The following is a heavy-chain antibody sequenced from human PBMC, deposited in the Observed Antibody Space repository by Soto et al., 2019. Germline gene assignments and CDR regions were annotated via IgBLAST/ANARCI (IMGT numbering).Heavy chain of an antibody. CDR3: ARDLRAAGRPGMDV. CDR2: IIPIVGTG. J-gene: IGHJ6*02. CDR1: GGSFSSYA. V-gene: IGHV1-69*13. Sequence: SVKVSCKASGGSFSSYAISWVRQAPGQGLEWIGGIIPIVGTGNYAQNFQGRVTITADESTSTAYMELSSLRSEDTAMYYCARDLRAAGRPGMDVWGQGTTVTVSS. D-gene: IGHD6-13*01.